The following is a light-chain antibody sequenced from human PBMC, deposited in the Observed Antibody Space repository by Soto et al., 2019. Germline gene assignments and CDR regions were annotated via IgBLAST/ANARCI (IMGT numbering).Light chain of an antibody. CDR2: AAS. V-gene: IGKV1-39*01. CDR1: QSISSY. CDR3: QQSHSAPFN. Sequence: DIHMTQSPSSLSASVGDRVTITCRASQSISSYLNWYHQKSGKAPELLIYAASSLQSGVPSRFSGSGSGTDFTLTISSLQPEDFATYYCQQSHSAPFNFGQGTKLKIK. J-gene: IGKJ2*01.